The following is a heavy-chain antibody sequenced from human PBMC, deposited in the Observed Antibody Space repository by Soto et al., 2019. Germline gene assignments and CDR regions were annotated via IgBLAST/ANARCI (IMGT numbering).Heavy chain of an antibody. V-gene: IGHV3-15*04. CDR2: IESKTDGETT. Sequence: GGSLILSWGVSGGMCSKAWVSWVRQDPGKGLEWLGRIESKTDGETTGYAAPVRGRFTISRDDSKNTLYLQMNSLKIEDTAVYFCTTDLGPGGYDWNGFWGQGTPVTVSS. CDR3: TTDLGPGGYDWNGF. J-gene: IGHJ4*02. D-gene: IGHD5-12*01. CDR1: GGMCSKAW.